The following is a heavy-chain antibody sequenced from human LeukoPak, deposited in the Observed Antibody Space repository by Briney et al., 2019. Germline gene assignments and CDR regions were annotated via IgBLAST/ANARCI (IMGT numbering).Heavy chain of an antibody. D-gene: IGHD5-24*01. V-gene: IGHV3-74*01. CDR1: GFTFSGHW. CDR3: ARARWYSSDY. CDR2: TNSDGSST. Sequence: GGSLRLSCTVSGFTFSGHWMFWVRQAPGKGLVWVSSTNSDGSSTGYTDSVKGRFTVSRDNAKNTLYLQMNSLRAEDTAVYYCARARWYSSDYWGQGTLVTVSS. J-gene: IGHJ4*02.